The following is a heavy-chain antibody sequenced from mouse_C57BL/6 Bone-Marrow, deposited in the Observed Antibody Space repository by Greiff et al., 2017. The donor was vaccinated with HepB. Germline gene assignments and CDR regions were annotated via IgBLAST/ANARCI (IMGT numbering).Heavy chain of an antibody. J-gene: IGHJ2*01. D-gene: IGHD1-1*01. CDR2: IDPANGNT. Sequence: EVKLVESVAELVRPGASVKLSCTASGFNIKNTYMHWVKQRPEQGLEWIGRIDPANGNTKYAPKFQGKATITADTSSNTAYLQLSSLTSEDTAIYYCARSNYYGSSYPFDYWGQGTTLTVSS. CDR3: ARSNYYGSSYPFDY. V-gene: IGHV14-3*01. CDR1: GFNIKNTY.